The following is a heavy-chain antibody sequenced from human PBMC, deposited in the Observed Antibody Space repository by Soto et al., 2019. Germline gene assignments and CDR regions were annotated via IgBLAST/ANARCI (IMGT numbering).Heavy chain of an antibody. D-gene: IGHD6-13*01. CDR2: ISYDGSNK. V-gene: IGHV3-30*18. CDR1: GFTFGSYG. J-gene: IGHJ6*02. Sequence: GGSLRLSCAASGFTFGSYGMHWVRQAPGKGLEWVAVISYDGSNKYYADSVKGRFTISRDNSKNTLYLQMNSLRAEDTAVYYCAKASNYSSSWYALFEHPYYYYGMDVWGQGTTVTVSS. CDR3: AKASNYSSSWYALFEHPYYYYGMDV.